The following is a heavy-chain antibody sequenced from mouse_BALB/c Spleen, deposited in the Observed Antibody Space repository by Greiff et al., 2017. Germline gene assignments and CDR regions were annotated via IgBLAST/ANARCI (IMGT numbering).Heavy chain of an antibody. CDR3: ARRAGDYDGLWYAMDY. V-gene: IGHV1-82*01. Sequence: QVQLQQSGPELVKPGASVKISCKASGYAFSSSWMNWVKQRPGQGLEWIGRIYPGDGDTNYNGKFKGKATLTADKSSSTAYMQLSSLTSVDSAVYFCARRAGDYDGLWYAMDYWGQGTSVTVSS. D-gene: IGHD2-4*01. CDR1: GYAFSSSW. CDR2: IYPGDGDT. J-gene: IGHJ4*01.